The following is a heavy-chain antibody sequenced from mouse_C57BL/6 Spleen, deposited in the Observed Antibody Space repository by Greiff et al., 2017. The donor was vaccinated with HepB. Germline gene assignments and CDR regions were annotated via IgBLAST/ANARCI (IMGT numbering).Heavy chain of an antibody. CDR1: GYTFTDYE. CDR3: TDYYYCSPRNY. V-gene: IGHV1-15*01. J-gene: IGHJ2*01. Sequence: QVQLQQSGAELVRPGASVTLSCKASGYTFTDYEMHWVKQTPVHGLEWIGAIDPETGGTAYNQKFKGKAILTADKSSSTAYMELRSLTSEDSAVYYCTDYYYCSPRNYWGQGTTLTVSS. CDR2: IDPETGGT. D-gene: IGHD1-1*01.